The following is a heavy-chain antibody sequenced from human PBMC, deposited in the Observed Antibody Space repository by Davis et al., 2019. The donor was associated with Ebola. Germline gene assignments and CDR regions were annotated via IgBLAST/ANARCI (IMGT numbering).Heavy chain of an antibody. Sequence: SVKVSCKASGGTFSSYAISWVRQAPGQGLEWMGGIIPIFGTANYAQKFQGRVTITADESTSTAYMELSSLRSEDTAVYYCASAGYCSGGSCPRWFDPWGQGTLVTVSS. CDR2: IIPIFGTA. D-gene: IGHD2-15*01. CDR3: ASAGYCSGGSCPRWFDP. J-gene: IGHJ5*02. CDR1: GGTFSSYA. V-gene: IGHV1-69*13.